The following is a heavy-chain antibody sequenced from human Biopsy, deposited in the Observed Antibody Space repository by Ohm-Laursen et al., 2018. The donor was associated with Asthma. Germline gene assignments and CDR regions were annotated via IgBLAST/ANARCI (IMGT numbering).Heavy chain of an antibody. D-gene: IGHD5-12*01. CDR3: ARGYSGSDRIVYYYSGLEV. J-gene: IGHJ6*02. CDR2: LIPVLGTP. CDR1: GDSFSNYA. V-gene: IGHV1-69*13. Sequence: SVKVSCKASGDSFSNYAISWVPQAPGQGLEWMGGLIPVLGTPDHAQMFEGRVTITADESTSTAYMELSSLSSEDTAVYYCARGYSGSDRIVYYYSGLEVWGQGTTVTVSS.